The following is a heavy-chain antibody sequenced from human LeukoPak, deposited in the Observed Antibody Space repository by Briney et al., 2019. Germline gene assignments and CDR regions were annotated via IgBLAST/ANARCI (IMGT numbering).Heavy chain of an antibody. V-gene: IGHV4-59*01. CDR1: GGSISSYY. CDR2: IYYSGST. J-gene: IGHJ6*03. CDR3: ARTVTDYYYYYMDV. D-gene: IGHD4-11*01. Sequence: PSETLSLTCTVSGGSISSYYWSWIRQPPGKGLEWIGYIYYSGSTIYNPSLKSRVTISVDTSKNQFSLKLSSVTAADTAVYYCARTVTDYYYYYMDVWGKGTTVTVSS.